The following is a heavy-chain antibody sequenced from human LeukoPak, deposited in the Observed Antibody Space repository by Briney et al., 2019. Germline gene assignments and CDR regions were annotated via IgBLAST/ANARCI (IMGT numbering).Heavy chain of an antibody. Sequence: PGRSLRLSCAASGFTFSSYAMHWVRQAPGKGLEWVAVISYDGSNKYYADSVKGRFTISRDNSKNTLYLQMNSLRAEDTAVYYCARDSRTFGYGMDVWGQGTTVTVSS. CDR2: ISYDGSNK. V-gene: IGHV3-30*14. J-gene: IGHJ6*02. D-gene: IGHD3-10*01. CDR1: GFTFSSYA. CDR3: ARDSRTFGYGMDV.